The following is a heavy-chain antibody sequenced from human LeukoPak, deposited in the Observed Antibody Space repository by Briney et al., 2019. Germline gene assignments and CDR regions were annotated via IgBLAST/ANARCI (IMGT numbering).Heavy chain of an antibody. J-gene: IGHJ5*02. V-gene: IGHV4-30-4*02. CDR1: GGSIRSGDYY. D-gene: IGHD3-22*01. CDR2: IYYTGTT. Sequence: SETLSLTCTVYGGSIRSGDYYWSWIRQPPGKGLEWIGNIYYTGTTYNKPSLKSRLTTSMDTSKNQFSLKLSSVTAAGTVVCYCARDLGALGSGYYINWFDPWGQGTLVTVSS. CDR3: ARDLGALGSGYYINWFDP.